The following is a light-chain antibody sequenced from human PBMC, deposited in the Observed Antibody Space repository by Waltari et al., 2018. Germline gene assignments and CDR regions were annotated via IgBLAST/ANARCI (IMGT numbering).Light chain of an antibody. V-gene: IGLV1-47*01. Sequence: QSVLTQPPSASGTPGQRVTISCSGSSSNIGSNYVYWYQQLPGTAPKLLIYTIDQRPSGVPARFSGSKSGTSASLAISGLRSEDEADYYCAAWDDSLSGRVFGGGTKLTVL. CDR1: SSNIGSNY. CDR3: AAWDDSLSGRV. J-gene: IGLJ3*02. CDR2: TID.